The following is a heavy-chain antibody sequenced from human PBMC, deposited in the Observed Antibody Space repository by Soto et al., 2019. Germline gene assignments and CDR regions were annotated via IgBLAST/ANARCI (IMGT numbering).Heavy chain of an antibody. D-gene: IGHD2-21*01. CDR1: GYTFTSYG. V-gene: IGHV1-18*01. CDR3: ARDDGEKLSDAFDI. Sequence: ASVKVSCKASGYTFTSYGISWVRHAPGQGLEWMGWISAYNGNTNYAQKLQGRVTMTTDTSTSTAYMELRSLRSDDTAVYYCARDDGEKLSDAFDIWGQGTMVTVSS. CDR2: ISAYNGNT. J-gene: IGHJ3*02.